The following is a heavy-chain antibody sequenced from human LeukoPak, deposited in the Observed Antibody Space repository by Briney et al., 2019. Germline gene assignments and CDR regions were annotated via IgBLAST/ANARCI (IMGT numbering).Heavy chain of an antibody. CDR2: ISTSGST. V-gene: IGHV4-4*07. D-gene: IGHD1-26*01. CDR3: ARSGGSYTLDVAY. Sequence: SETLSLTCTVSGGSISTSSWTWIRQPAGKGLEWIGRISTSGSTDYNPSLKSRVTMSMDTSKNQFSLKLNSMTAADTAVYYCARSGGSYTLDVAYWGQGILVTVSS. J-gene: IGHJ4*02. CDR1: GGSISTSS.